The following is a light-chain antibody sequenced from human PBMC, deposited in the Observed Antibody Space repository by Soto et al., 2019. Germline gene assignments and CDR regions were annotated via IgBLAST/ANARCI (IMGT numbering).Light chain of an antibody. CDR3: QQYNGYSTWT. CDR2: KAS. J-gene: IGKJ1*01. CDR1: QSISRW. Sequence: DIQMTPSPSTPSASVGDRVTLTCRASQSISRWLAWYQQKPGKAPKLLIYKASRLESGVPSRFSGSGSETDFTLSISSLQPDDFATYYCQQYNGYSTWTFGQGTKVDIK. V-gene: IGKV1-5*03.